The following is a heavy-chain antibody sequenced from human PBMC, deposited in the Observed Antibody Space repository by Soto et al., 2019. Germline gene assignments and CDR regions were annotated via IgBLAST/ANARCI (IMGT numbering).Heavy chain of an antibody. CDR1: GFTFSGSA. Sequence: EVQLVESGGGLVQPGGSLKLSCAASGFTFSGSAMHWVRQASGKGLEWVGRIRSKANSYATAYAASVKGRFTISRDDSKNTEYLQMNSLKTEDTAVYYCTRYSSSWYGAFDYWGQGTLVTVSS. CDR3: TRYSSSWYGAFDY. V-gene: IGHV3-73*01. J-gene: IGHJ4*02. CDR2: IRSKANSYAT. D-gene: IGHD6-13*01.